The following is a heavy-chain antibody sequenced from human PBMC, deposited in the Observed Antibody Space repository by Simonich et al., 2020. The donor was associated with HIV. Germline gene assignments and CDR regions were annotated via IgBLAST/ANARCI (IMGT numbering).Heavy chain of an antibody. CDR1: GGSFSGYY. J-gene: IGHJ4*02. CDR2: INHSEST. Sequence: QVQLQQWGAGLLKPSETLSLTCAVYGGSFSGYYWSWSRQPPVKGLEWIGEINHSESTNYNPSLKSRVTISVDTSKNQFSLKLSSVTAADTAVYYCARGFYQRLYYFDYWGQGTLVTVSS. V-gene: IGHV4-34*01. D-gene: IGHD2-2*01. CDR3: ARGFYQRLYYFDY.